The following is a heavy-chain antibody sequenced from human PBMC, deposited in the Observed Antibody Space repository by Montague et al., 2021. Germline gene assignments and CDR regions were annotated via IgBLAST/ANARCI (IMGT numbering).Heavy chain of an antibody. V-gene: IGHV3-7*05. CDR2: VDEDDRQK. J-gene: IGHJ4*02. CDR3: VQEGGN. CDR1: GFMFTDHW. Sequence: SLRLSCAASGFMFTDHWMSWVRQAPGKGLEWVSNVDEDDRQKNYVDSVRGRFYISRDNAKNSIYLQMNSLTVEDTAVYYCVQEGGNWGQGTLVTVSS.